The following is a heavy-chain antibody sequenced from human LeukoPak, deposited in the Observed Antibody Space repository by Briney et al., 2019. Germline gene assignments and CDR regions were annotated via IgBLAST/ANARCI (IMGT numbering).Heavy chain of an antibody. V-gene: IGHV4-34*01. CDR2: INHGGST. CDR3: AHSSDYQQH. D-gene: IGHD3-22*01. CDR1: GGSFSAYY. J-gene: IGHJ1*01. Sequence: SETLSLTCAVYGGSFSAYYWSWIRQPPGKGLEWIGEINHGGSTNYNPSLKGRVTISVDTSQNQVSLKLSSVTAANTAVYYCAHSSDYQQHCGQGCLATVSS.